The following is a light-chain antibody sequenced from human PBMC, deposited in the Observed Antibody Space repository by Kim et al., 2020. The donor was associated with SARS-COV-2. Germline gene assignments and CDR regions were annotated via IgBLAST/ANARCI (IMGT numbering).Light chain of an antibody. CDR1: SSDVGGYDH. V-gene: IGLV2-14*03. CDR2: DVS. Sequence: LTQPASVSGSPGQSITISCTGTSSDVGGYDHVSWYQQYPGKAPKLMIYDVSHRPSGVSNRFSGSKSGKTASLTISGLQAEDEADYYCSSYTATTTLVFGGGTQLTVL. CDR3: SSYTATTTLV. J-gene: IGLJ2*01.